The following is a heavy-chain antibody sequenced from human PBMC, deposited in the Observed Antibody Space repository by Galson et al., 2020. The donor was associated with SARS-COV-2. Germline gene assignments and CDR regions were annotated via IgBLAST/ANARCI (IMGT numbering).Heavy chain of an antibody. CDR1: GDSVSSNSAA. CDR3: ARGRGEWRYDDMDV. D-gene: IGHD3-10*01. Sequence: SQTLSLTCAISGDSVSSNSAAWNWIRHSPSRGLEWLGRTYYRSKWYNDYAVSVKSRITINPDTSKKQFSLQLNSVTPEDTAVYYCARGRGEWRYDDMDVWGKGTTVTGPS. CDR2: TYYRSKWYN. J-gene: IGHJ6*03. V-gene: IGHV6-1*01.